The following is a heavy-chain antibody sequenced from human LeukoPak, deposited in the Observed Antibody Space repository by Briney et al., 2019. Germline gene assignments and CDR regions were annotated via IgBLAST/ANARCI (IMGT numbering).Heavy chain of an antibody. J-gene: IGHJ4*02. D-gene: IGHD4-23*01. CDR2: ISSYNGDT. V-gene: IGHV1-18*01. Sequence: GASVKVSCKASGYTFTSSGITWVRQAPGQGLEWMGWISSYNGDTKYAQKVQGRVTVTTDTSTSTAYMELRSLSFDDTAVYYCAIGDYGGGFDYWGQGTLVTVSS. CDR1: GYTFTSSG. CDR3: AIGDYGGGFDY.